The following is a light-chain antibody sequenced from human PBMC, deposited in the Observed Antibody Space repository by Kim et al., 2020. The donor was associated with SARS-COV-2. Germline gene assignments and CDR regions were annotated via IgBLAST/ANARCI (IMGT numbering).Light chain of an antibody. CDR2: GAS. V-gene: IGKV3-15*01. CDR1: QSVSSN. Sequence: EIVMTQPPATLSVSPGERATLSCRASQSVSSNLAWYQQKPGQAPRLLIYGASTRATGIPARFSGSGSGTEFTLTINSLQSEDFAVYYCQKYTNWPPWTFGQGTKVDIK. CDR3: QKYTNWPPWT. J-gene: IGKJ1*01.